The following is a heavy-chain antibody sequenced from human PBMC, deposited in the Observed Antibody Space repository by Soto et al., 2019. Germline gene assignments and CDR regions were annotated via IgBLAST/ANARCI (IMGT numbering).Heavy chain of an antibody. CDR3: VSSRSAIYGDALDV. CDR1: GGSISSYF. D-gene: IGHD2-2*01. V-gene: IGHV4-59*03. J-gene: IGHJ3*01. Sequence: SETLSLTCSVSGGSISSYFRNWLRQPPGKGLEWIGYIYDDGTTDYNPSLKSRVTILLDMSKNQFSLKLSSVTAADAAVYYCVSSRSAIYGDALDVWGQGTMVTVSS. CDR2: IYDDGTT.